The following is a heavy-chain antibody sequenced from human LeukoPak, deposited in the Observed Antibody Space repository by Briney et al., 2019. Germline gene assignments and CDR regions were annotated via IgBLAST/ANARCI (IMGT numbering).Heavy chain of an antibody. CDR3: ARDLIYGSGSYLFDP. CDR2: ISTYNGHT. J-gene: IGHJ5*02. Sequence: ASVKVSCKASGYTFTGYYVHWVRQAPGQGLEWMGWISTYNGHTNYAQKFQGRVTMTTDTSTSTAYMELRSLRSDDTAVYYCARDLIYGSGSYLFDPWGQGTLVTVSS. D-gene: IGHD3-10*01. CDR1: GYTFTGYY. V-gene: IGHV1-18*04.